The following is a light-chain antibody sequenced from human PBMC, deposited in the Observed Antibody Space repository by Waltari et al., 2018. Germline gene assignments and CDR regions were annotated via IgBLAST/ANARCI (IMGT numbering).Light chain of an antibody. CDR1: SSDVGDYDF. J-gene: IGLJ3*02. Sequence: QSALTQPPSASESPGQSVTISCTGTSSDVGDYDFVPWYQHHPGKPPKIMIYEVSKRPSGVPDRFSVSKSGSTASLTVSGLQAEDEATYYCSSYAGSNTWVFGGGTKLTVL. V-gene: IGLV2-8*01. CDR3: SSYAGSNTWV. CDR2: EVS.